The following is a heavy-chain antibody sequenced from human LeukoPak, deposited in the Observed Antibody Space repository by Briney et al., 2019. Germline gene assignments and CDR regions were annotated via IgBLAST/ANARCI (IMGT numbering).Heavy chain of an antibody. CDR1: GFPFGDYA. Sequence: PGGSLRLSCTASGFPFGDYAVSWIRQAPGKGLEWVGLVRSYTYGGTTEYAASVRGRFTISRDDSKTIANLQMNSLNTEDIALYYCARSTTVDGAKYYFDYWGQGSLVTVSS. CDR2: VRSYTYGGTT. D-gene: IGHD4-11*01. CDR3: ARSTTVDGAKYYFDY. J-gene: IGHJ4*02. V-gene: IGHV3-49*03.